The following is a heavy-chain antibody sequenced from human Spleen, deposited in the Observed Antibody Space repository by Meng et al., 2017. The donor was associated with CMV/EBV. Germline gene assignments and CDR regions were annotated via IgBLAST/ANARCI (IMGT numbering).Heavy chain of an antibody. CDR3: ARESGGTLPIDMRWGDYYYGMDV. Sequence: GGSLRLSCVASGFTFSNYAMHWVRQAPGKGLEWVAVISFDGTNKYYADSVKGRFSISRDTSETTLYLQMKSLRAEDTAVYYCARESGGTLPIDMRWGDYYYGMDVWGRGTTVTVSS. V-gene: IGHV3-30*04. CDR2: ISFDGTNK. J-gene: IGHJ6*02. D-gene: IGHD2-15*01. CDR1: GFTFSNYA.